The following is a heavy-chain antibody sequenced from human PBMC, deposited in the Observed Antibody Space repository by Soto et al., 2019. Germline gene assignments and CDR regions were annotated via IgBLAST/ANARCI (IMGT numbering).Heavy chain of an antibody. CDR3: AKERRYSFDALDL. CDR1: GFTFNFYD. V-gene: IGHV3-30*18. Sequence: PGESLRLPCDASGFTFNFYDMHGVRQAPGKGLEWVAVISYDGSDKYYADSVRGRFTISRDNTKNTLWLQMNSLRGEDTAVYYCAKERRYSFDALDLWGQGTLVIVSS. D-gene: IGHD5-18*01. J-gene: IGHJ3*01. CDR2: ISYDGSDK.